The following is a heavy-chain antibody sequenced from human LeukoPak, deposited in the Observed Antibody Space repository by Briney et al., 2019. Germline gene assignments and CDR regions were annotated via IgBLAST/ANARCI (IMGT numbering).Heavy chain of an antibody. Sequence: GGSLRLSCAASGFTFSSYGMHWVRQAPGKGREWVAVISYDGSNKYYADSVKGRFTISRDNSKNTLSLQMNSLRAEDTAVYYCAKPAEMATIQGSAFDIWGQGTMVTVSS. D-gene: IGHD5-24*01. CDR3: AKPAEMATIQGSAFDI. CDR1: GFTFSSYG. J-gene: IGHJ3*02. CDR2: ISYDGSNK. V-gene: IGHV3-30*18.